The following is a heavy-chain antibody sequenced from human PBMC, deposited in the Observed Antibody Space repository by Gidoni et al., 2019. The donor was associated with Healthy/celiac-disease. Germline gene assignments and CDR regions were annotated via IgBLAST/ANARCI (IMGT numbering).Heavy chain of an antibody. V-gene: IGHV1-8*01. CDR3: ASWDYDFWSGYSHGRHDDYYYYGMDV. D-gene: IGHD3-3*01. J-gene: IGHJ6*02. CDR2: MNPNSGNT. Sequence: QVQLVQSGAEVKKPGASVKVSCKASGYTFTSYDINWVRQATGQGLEWMGWMNPNSGNTGYAQKFQGRVTMTRNTSISTAYMELSSLRSEDTAVYYCASWDYDFWSGYSHGRHDDYYYYGMDVWGQGTTVTVSS. CDR1: GYTFTSYD.